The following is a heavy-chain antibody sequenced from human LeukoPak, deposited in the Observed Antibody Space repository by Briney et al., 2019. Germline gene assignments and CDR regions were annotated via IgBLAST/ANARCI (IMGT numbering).Heavy chain of an antibody. CDR1: GGSISSYY. J-gene: IGHJ4*02. V-gene: IGHV4-59*01. D-gene: IGHD3-16*01. CDR2: IYYSGST. CDR3: ASWGSSAFDY. Sequence: SPETLSLTCTVSGGSISSYYWSWIRQPPGKGLEWIGYIYYSGSTNYNPSLKSRVTISVDTSKNQFSLKLSSVTAADTAVYYCASWGSSAFDYWGQGTLVTVSS.